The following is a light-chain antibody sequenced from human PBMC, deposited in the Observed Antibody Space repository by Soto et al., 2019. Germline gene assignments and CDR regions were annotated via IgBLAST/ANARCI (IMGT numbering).Light chain of an antibody. J-gene: IGKJ2*01. CDR3: QQYYNTPYT. V-gene: IGKV1-5*03. CDR2: KAS. CDR1: QSISTW. Sequence: DIQMTQSPSTLSASVGDRVTITCRASQSISTWLAWYQQEPGKAPKLLIHKASSLQSGVPSRFSGSGSGTDFTLTISSLQAGDEAIYHCQQYYNTPYTFGQGTTLEIK.